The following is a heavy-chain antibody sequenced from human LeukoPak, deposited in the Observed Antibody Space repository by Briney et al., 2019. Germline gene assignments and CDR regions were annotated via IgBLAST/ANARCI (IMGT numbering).Heavy chain of an antibody. V-gene: IGHV3-66*01. D-gene: IGHD2-15*01. CDR3: ARDTERYCSGGSCYYFDY. J-gene: IGHJ4*02. CDR1: GFTVSSNY. CDR2: IYSGGST. Sequence: GGSLRLSCAASGFTVSSNYMSWVRQAPGKGLEWVSVIYSGGSTYHADSVKGRFTISRDNSKNTLYLQMNSLRAEDTAVYYCARDTERYCSGGSCYYFDYWGQGTLVTVSS.